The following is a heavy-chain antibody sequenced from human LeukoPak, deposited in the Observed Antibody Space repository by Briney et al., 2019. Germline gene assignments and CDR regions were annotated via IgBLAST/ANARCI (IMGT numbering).Heavy chain of an antibody. CDR1: GFTVSSNY. CDR3: AREWPGNYYVSGTFDY. D-gene: IGHD3-10*01. J-gene: IGHJ4*02. CDR2: ISSSGYTI. V-gene: IGHV3-11*04. Sequence: GGSLRLSCAASGFTVSSNYMSWVRQAPGKGLEWLSYISSSGYTIYYVDSVKGRFTISRDNAKNSLFLQMDSLRADDTAVYYCAREWPGNYYVSGTFDYWGQGTLVTVSS.